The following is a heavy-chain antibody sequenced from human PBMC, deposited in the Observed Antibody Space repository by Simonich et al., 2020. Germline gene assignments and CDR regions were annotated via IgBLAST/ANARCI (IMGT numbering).Heavy chain of an antibody. CDR3: ARDTSDWGAFDI. Sequence: EVQLVESGGGLVKPGGSLRLSCAASGFTFSSYSMNWVRQAPGKGLGWVSSISSSSSYRYYADSVKGRFTISRDNAKNSLYLQMNSLRAEDTAVYYCARDTSDWGAFDIWGQGTMVTVSS. CDR1: GFTFSSYS. J-gene: IGHJ3*02. V-gene: IGHV3-21*01. CDR2: ISSSSSYR. D-gene: IGHD2-21*02.